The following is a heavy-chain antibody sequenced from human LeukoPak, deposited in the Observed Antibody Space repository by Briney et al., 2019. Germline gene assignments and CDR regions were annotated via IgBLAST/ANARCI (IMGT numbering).Heavy chain of an antibody. J-gene: IGHJ4*02. CDR3: AREYYYDTTGSDY. Sequence: GGSLRLSCAASGFTFSSSSMNWVRQAPGKGLEWVSSMTSSSGHIYYADSVRGRFTISRDNAKNSLYLQMNSQRAEDTAVYYCAREYYYDTTGSDYWGQGTLVTVSS. V-gene: IGHV3-21*06. CDR2: MTSSSGHI. CDR1: GFTFSSSS. D-gene: IGHD3-22*01.